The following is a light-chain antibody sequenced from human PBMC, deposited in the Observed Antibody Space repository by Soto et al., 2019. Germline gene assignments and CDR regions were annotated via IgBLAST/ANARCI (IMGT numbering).Light chain of an antibody. V-gene: IGKV1-27*01. CDR3: QKYSSVIN. CDR1: QGISNF. Sequence: DIQMTQSPSSLSASVGDRVTITCRAGQGISNFLAWYQQKPGKVPKLLISAAYTLQSGVPSRFSVSGSGTDFTLTITSLQSEDVSTYNCQKYSSVINFGQGTRLEIK. J-gene: IGKJ5*01. CDR2: AAY.